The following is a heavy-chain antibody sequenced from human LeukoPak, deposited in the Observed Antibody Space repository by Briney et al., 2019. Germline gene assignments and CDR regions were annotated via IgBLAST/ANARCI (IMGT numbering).Heavy chain of an antibody. J-gene: IGHJ4*02. CDR3: ARDLTVTTLFDY. V-gene: IGHV1-18*01. CDR1: GYTFTSHG. D-gene: IGHD4-17*01. CDR2: ISTYNGNT. Sequence: ASVKVSCKAPGYTFTSHGISWVRQAPGQGLEWMGWISTYNGNTNYAQKLQGRVSMTTDTSTSTAYMDLRSLRSDDTAVYYCARDLTVTTLFDYWGQGTLVTVSS.